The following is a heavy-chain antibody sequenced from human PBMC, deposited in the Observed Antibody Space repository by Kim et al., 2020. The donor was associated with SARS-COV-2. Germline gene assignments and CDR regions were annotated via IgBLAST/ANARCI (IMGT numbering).Heavy chain of an antibody. V-gene: IGHV1-3*01. CDR3: ARAVGSVLWFGDDY. CDR1: GYTFTSYA. J-gene: IGHJ4*02. Sequence: ASVKVSCKASGYTFTSYAMHWVRQAPGQRLECMGWINAGNGNTKYSQKFQGRVTITRDTSASTAYMELSSLRSEVTAVYYCARAVGSVLWFGDDYWGQGTLVTVSS. CDR2: INAGNGNT. D-gene: IGHD3-10*01.